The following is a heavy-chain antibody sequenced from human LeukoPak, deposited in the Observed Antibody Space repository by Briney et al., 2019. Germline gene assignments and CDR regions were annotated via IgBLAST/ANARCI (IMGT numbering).Heavy chain of an antibody. CDR1: GDSISSGSYY. CDR3: ARRYTRYSTGTTYYYYYYMDV. CDR2: INTGGTT. J-gene: IGHJ6*03. D-gene: IGHD1-1*01. V-gene: IGHV4-61*02. Sequence: SETLSLTCTVSGDSISSGSYYWSWIRQPAGKGLEYIGRINTGGTTNYNPSLRSRVTISVDTSKNQFSLKLSSVTAADTAVYYCARRYTRYSTGTTYYYYYYMDVWGKGTTVTVSS.